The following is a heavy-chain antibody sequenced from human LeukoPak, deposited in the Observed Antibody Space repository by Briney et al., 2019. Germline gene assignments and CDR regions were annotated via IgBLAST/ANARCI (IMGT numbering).Heavy chain of an antibody. V-gene: IGHV3-30*04. D-gene: IGHD6-19*01. CDR1: GFTFSSYA. J-gene: IGHJ4*02. Sequence: GGSLRLSCVVSGFTFSSYAMHWVRQAPGKGLEWVAVISYDGSNKYYADSVKGRFTISRDNAKNTLYLQMNSLRAEDTAVYYCARARRGWYLGQLDYWGQGTLVTVSS. CDR2: ISYDGSNK. CDR3: ARARRGWYLGQLDY.